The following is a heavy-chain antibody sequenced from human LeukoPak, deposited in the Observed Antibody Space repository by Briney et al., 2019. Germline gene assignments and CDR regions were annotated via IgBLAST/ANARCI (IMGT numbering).Heavy chain of an antibody. CDR1: RFSFSSYG. J-gene: IGHJ5*02. Sequence: GGSLRLSCATFRFSFSSYGMHWVRQAPGRGLEWVAFIRYDESNEYYADSVKGRFTISRDNAKNSLYLQMNSLRAEDTAVYYCARDSVGGSSSWYQYNWFDPWGQGTLVTVSS. D-gene: IGHD6-13*01. CDR3: ARDSVGGSSSWYQYNWFDP. V-gene: IGHV3-30*02. CDR2: IRYDESNE.